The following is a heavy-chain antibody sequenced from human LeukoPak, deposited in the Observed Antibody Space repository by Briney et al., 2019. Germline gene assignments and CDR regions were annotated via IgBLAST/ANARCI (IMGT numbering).Heavy chain of an antibody. CDR2: INHSGST. Sequence: PSETLPLTCAVYGGSFSGYYWGWIRQPPGKGLEWIGEINHSGSTNYNPSLKSRVTISVDTSKNQFSLKLSSVTAADTAVYYCARGGIGRYFDYWGQGTLVTVSS. V-gene: IGHV4-34*01. J-gene: IGHJ4*02. CDR3: ARGGIGRYFDY. CDR1: GGSFSGYY. D-gene: IGHD1-14*01.